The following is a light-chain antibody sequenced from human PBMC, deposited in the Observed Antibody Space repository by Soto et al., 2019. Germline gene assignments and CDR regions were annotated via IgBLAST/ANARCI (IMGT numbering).Light chain of an antibody. CDR2: KAS. Sequence: DIQLTQSPSTLSAAVGDRVTITCRASQTISIWLAWYQQKPGKAPKLLIYKASNVDTGVPSRFSGSGSGTEFTLTISSLQPDDVATYYCQQYNTYSPWTFGQGTKVDIK. CDR3: QQYNTYSPWT. J-gene: IGKJ1*01. CDR1: QTISIW. V-gene: IGKV1-5*03.